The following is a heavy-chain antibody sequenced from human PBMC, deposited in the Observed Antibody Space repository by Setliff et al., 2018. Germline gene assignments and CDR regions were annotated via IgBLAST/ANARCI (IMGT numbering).Heavy chain of an antibody. CDR3: IRDTSGRDAFDI. Sequence: GGSMRLSCAAFGFTFSTYSMHWVRQAPGKGLEWVSGISDYGSRTYYADSVKGRSTISRDNSHNTMYLQMNSLRAEDTAVYYCIRDTSGRDAFDIWGQGKMVTVSS. V-gene: IGHV3-23*01. CDR2: ISDYGSRT. J-gene: IGHJ3*02. D-gene: IGHD6-19*01. CDR1: GFTFSTYS.